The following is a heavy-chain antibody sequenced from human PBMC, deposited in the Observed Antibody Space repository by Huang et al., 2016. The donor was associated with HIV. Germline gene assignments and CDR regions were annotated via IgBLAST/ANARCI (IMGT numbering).Heavy chain of an antibody. J-gene: IGHJ5*02. V-gene: IGHV4-34*02. Sequence: QVHLQQWGAGLLKSAETLSLTCAVYGGSLSGYYWIWLRQTPGKGLEWIGEINHLWSPNYNPALKSRVAISMDGSKKQFSLKLRSISDADTAVYCCARDATKNPRGWFDPWGQGTLVTGSS. D-gene: IGHD3-10*01. CDR3: ARDATKNPRGWFDP. CDR1: GGSLSGYY. CDR2: INHLWSP.